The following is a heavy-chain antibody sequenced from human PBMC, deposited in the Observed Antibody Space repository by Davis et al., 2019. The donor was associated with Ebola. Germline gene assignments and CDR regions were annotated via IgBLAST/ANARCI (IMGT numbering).Heavy chain of an antibody. CDR3: ARGGYDTSLVPEAYYYYGMDV. V-gene: IGHV3-21*01. CDR2: ISGSSSYI. J-gene: IGHJ6*02. D-gene: IGHD5-18*01. CDR1: GFTFGTYN. Sequence: GESLKISCAASGFTFGTYNMNWVRQAPGKGLEWVSSISGSSSYIYYADSVKGRFTISRDNAESSLYLQINSLRAEDTAVYYCARGGYDTSLVPEAYYYYGMDVWGQGTTVTVSS.